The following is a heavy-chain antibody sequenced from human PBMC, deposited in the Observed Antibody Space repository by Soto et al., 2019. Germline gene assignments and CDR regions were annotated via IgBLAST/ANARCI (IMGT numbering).Heavy chain of an antibody. Sequence: QVQLVQSGPEVKMPGASVKVSCKASGHTSTGHHMHWVRQAPGQGLEWMAYIDLDSSHTKYAQRFQGRVTTTRDTSITTAYMELSGLRSDDTALYYCGLEPTGTGGFDYWGQGTVLTVSS. D-gene: IGHD7-27*01. J-gene: IGHJ4*02. CDR1: GHTSTGHH. CDR2: IDLDSSHT. CDR3: GLEPTGTGGFDY. V-gene: IGHV1-2*02.